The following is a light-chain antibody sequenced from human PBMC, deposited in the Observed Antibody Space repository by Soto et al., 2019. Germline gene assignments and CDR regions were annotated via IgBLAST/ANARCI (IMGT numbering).Light chain of an antibody. CDR2: AAS. J-gene: IGKJ1*01. V-gene: IGKV1-12*01. Sequence: DIQMTQSPSSVSASVGDRVTITCRASQDISIWLAWYQQKPGKAPNLLISAASTLQSGVPSRFSGSGSGTDFTLTITSLQPEDFATYYCQQYNSYTWTFGQGTKVEMK. CDR3: QQYNSYTWT. CDR1: QDISIW.